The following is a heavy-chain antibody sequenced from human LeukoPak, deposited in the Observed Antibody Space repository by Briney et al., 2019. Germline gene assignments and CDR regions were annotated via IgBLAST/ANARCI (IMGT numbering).Heavy chain of an antibody. CDR3: ARESSGYFY. D-gene: IGHD3-22*01. V-gene: IGHV3-21*01. CDR2: ISSSSSFR. Sequence: PGGSLTLSCAASGFNFSSYSMNWVRQAPGKGPEWVSSISSSSSFRYYADSVKGRFTISRDNAKNSLYLQMNSLRAEDTAVYYCARESSGYFYWGQGTLVTVSS. CDR1: GFNFSSYS. J-gene: IGHJ4*02.